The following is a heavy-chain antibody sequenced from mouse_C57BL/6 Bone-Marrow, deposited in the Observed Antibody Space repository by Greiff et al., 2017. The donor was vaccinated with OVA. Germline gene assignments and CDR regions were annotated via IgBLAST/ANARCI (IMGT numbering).Heavy chain of an antibody. CDR1: GFNITDDY. V-gene: IGHV14-4*01. Sequence: VQLQQSGAELVRPGASVKLSCKASGFNITDDYMHWVKQRPEQGLEWIGWVDPENGDTEYASKFQGKATITADTSSNTAYLQLSSLTSEDTAVYYCTTCSPFAYWGKGTLVTVSA. CDR3: TTCSPFAY. CDR2: VDPENGDT. J-gene: IGHJ3*01.